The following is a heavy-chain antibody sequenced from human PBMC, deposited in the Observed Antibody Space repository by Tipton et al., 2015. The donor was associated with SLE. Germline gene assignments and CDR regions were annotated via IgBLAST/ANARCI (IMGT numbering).Heavy chain of an antibody. Sequence: TLSLTCTVSGGSISSSLYYWGWIRQPPGKGLEWVGSVYYSGSTYYNPSLTSRVTTSVDTSKSQFSLKLSSVTAADTAVYYCARVFVFGEVLAPQYYYMDVWGKGTTVTVSS. V-gene: IGHV4-39*07. D-gene: IGHD3-3*01. J-gene: IGHJ6*03. CDR1: GGSISSSLYY. CDR3: ARVFVFGEVLAPQYYYMDV. CDR2: VYYSGST.